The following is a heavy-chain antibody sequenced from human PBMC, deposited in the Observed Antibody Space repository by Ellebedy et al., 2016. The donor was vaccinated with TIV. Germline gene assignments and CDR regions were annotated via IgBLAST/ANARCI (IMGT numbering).Heavy chain of an antibody. CDR3: ARDKGATAFDI. V-gene: IGHV3-23*01. CDR2: ISGSGDT. CDR1: GFTFSIYA. Sequence: GESLKISCAASGFTFSIYAMTWVRQAPGKGLECVSLISGSGDTYYADSVKGRFTISRDNSDSALYLQMNSLRAEDTAVYYCARDKGATAFDIWGQGTMVTVSS. J-gene: IGHJ3*02. D-gene: IGHD1-26*01.